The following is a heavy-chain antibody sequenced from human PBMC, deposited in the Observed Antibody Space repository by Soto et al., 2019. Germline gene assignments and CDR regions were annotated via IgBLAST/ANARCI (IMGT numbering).Heavy chain of an antibody. CDR3: ARHYDSRIDY. CDR1: GFTFSSYW. V-gene: IGHV3-74*01. D-gene: IGHD3-22*01. Sequence: GGSLRLSCAASGFTFSSYWMHWVRQAPGKGLVRVSRINTDGSSTSYADSVKGRFTISRDNAKNTLYLQMNSLRAEDAAVYYCARHYDSRIDYWGQGTLVTGSS. CDR2: INTDGSST. J-gene: IGHJ4*02.